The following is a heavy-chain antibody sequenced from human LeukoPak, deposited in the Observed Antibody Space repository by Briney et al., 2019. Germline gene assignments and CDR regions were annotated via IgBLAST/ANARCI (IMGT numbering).Heavy chain of an antibody. Sequence: GESLKISCKGSGYSFTSYWIGRVRQMPGKGLEWMGIIYPGDSETRYSPSFQGQVTISADKSISTAYLQWSSLKASDTGMYYCARGDSSTWYEYWGQGTLVTVSS. J-gene: IGHJ4*02. V-gene: IGHV5-51*01. D-gene: IGHD6-13*01. CDR1: GYSFTSYW. CDR2: IYPGDSET. CDR3: ARGDSSTWYEY.